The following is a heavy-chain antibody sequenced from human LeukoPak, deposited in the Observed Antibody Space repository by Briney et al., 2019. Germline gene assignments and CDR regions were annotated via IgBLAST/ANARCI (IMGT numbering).Heavy chain of an antibody. J-gene: IGHJ6*02. CDR3: ARVGDYDFWSGFMDV. Sequence: GRSLRLSCAASGFTFSSYAMHWVRQAPGKGLGWVAVISYDGSNKYYADSVKGRFTISRDNSKNTLYLQMNSLRAEDTAVYYCARVGDYDFWSGFMDVWGQGTTVTVSS. CDR2: ISYDGSNK. V-gene: IGHV3-30-3*01. CDR1: GFTFSSYA. D-gene: IGHD3-3*01.